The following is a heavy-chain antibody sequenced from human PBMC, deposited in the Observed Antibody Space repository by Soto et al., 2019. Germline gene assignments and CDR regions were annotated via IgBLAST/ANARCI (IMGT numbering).Heavy chain of an antibody. V-gene: IGHV3-9*01. D-gene: IGHD3-9*01. J-gene: IGHJ1*01. CDR2: ISWNNGNI. CDR3: AKAGDSNAYYYDTGYFRP. Sequence: PGGSLRLSCAASGFTFDDYAMHWVRQAPGKGLEGVAGISWNNGNIGYADSVRGRFTISRDNAKHSLYLQMNSLRAEDTALYYCAKAGDSNAYYYDTGYFRPWGQGTLVTVSS. CDR1: GFTFDDYA.